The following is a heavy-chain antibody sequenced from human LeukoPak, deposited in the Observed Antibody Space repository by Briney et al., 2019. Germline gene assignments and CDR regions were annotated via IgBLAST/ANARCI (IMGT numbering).Heavy chain of an antibody. D-gene: IGHD2-15*01. CDR1: GFTFSRYS. CDR2: ISSSSTYI. J-gene: IGHJ4*02. Sequence: GGSLRLSCAVSGFTFSRYSMNWVRQAPGKGLEWVSTISSSSTYIYYADSVKGRFTISRDNAKNSLYLQMNSLRAEDTAVYYCARDPGYEFDYWGQGTLVTVSS. CDR3: ARDPGYEFDY. V-gene: IGHV3-21*01.